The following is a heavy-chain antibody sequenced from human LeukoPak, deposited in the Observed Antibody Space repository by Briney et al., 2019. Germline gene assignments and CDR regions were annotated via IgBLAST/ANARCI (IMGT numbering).Heavy chain of an antibody. CDR1: GFTFSSYW. J-gene: IGHJ3*02. CDR2: INSDGSST. D-gene: IGHD3-3*01. CDR3: ARGGYYFHDAFDI. V-gene: IGHV3-74*01. Sequence: GGSLRLSCVASGFTFSSYWMHWVRQAPGKGLVWVSRINSDGSSTSYADSVKGRFTISRDNAKNTLYLQMNSLRAEDTAVYYCARGGYYFHDAFDIWGQGTMVTVSS.